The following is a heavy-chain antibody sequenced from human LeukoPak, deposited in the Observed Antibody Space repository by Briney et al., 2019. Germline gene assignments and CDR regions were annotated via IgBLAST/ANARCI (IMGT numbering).Heavy chain of an antibody. CDR2: ISSSGST. CDR3: ARGPYSYDSSGAFDI. Sequence: SETLSLTCTASGDSITTGTYYWSWIRQPAGKGLEWIGRISSSGSTNYNPSLKSRVTISVDTSKNQFSLKLSSVTAADTAVYFCARGPYSYDSSGAFDIWGQGTMVTVSS. CDR1: GDSITTGTYY. D-gene: IGHD3-22*01. V-gene: IGHV4-61*02. J-gene: IGHJ3*02.